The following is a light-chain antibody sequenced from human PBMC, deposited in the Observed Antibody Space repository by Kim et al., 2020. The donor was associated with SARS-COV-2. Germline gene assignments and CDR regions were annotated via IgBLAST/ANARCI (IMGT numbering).Light chain of an antibody. CDR2: SAS. CDR3: QQYNDWPT. J-gene: IGKJ3*01. CDR1: QSISSN. Sequence: VALGERATLACGTSQSISSNLAWYQQKPGQAPPLLIHSASTRVTGVPLRFGGSGSGTEFTLTISSLQSEDFAVYYCQQYNDWPTFGPGTKVDIK. V-gene: IGKV3-15*01.